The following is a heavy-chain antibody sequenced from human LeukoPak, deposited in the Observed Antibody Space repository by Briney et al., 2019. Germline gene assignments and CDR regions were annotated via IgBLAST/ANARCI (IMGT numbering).Heavy chain of an antibody. CDR1: GYTFTSYD. D-gene: IGHD6-19*01. V-gene: IGHV1-8*01. Sequence: ASVKVSCKASGYTFTSYDINWVRQATGQGLEWMGWMNPNSGNTGYARKFQGRVTMTRNTSISTAYMELSILRSEDTAVYYCARRRSGYSSGWYRRKGWFDPWGQGTLVTVSS. J-gene: IGHJ5*02. CDR2: MNPNSGNT. CDR3: ARRRSGYSSGWYRRKGWFDP.